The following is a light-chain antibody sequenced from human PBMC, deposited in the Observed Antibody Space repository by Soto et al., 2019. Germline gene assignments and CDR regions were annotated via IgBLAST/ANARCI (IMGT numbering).Light chain of an antibody. J-gene: IGKJ1*01. V-gene: IGKV2-24*01. Sequence: VLTQSPLSSPVTLGQPASISCRSSQSLVYSDGNTYLSWLQQRPGQPPRLLIYQVSNRFSGVPDRLSGSGAGTDFTLKISRVEAEDVGVYSCIQFSHFPRTLGQGTKVEIK. CDR3: IQFSHFPRT. CDR2: QVS. CDR1: QSLVYSDGNTY.